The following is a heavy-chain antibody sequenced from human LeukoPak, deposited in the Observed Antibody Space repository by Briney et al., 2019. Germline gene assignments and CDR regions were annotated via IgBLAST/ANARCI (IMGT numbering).Heavy chain of an antibody. CDR2: ISSSSSYI. V-gene: IGHV3-21*01. CDR1: GFTFSSYS. CDR3: ARGFLEWLLYGDYYYYGMDV. D-gene: IGHD3-3*01. Sequence: GGSLRLSCAASGFTFSSYSMNWVRQAPGKGLEWVSSISSSSSYIYYADSVKGRFTISRDNAKNSLYLQMNSLRAEDTAVYYCARGFLEWLLYGDYYYYGMDVWGQGTTVTVSS. J-gene: IGHJ6*02.